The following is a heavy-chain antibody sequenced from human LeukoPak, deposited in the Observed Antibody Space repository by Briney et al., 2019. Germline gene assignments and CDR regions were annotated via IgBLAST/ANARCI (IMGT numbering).Heavy chain of an antibody. D-gene: IGHD1-26*01. V-gene: IGHV3-33*01. CDR2: IGYDGSNK. J-gene: IGHJ3*02. CDR3: ARELGRVGAFDI. Sequence: GGSLRLSCAASGFTFSSYGMHWVRQAPGKELEWVAVIGYDGSNKYYADSVKGRFIISRDNSKNTLYLQMNSLRAEDTTVYYCARELGRVGAFDIWGQGTMVTVSS. CDR1: GFTFSSYG.